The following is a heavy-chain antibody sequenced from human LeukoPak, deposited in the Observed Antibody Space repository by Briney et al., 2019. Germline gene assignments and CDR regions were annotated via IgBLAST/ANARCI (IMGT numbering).Heavy chain of an antibody. Sequence: GASVKVSCKASGYTFTSYGISWVRQAPGQGLEWMGWISAYNGNTNYAQKLQGRVTMTTDTSTSTAYMELRSLRSDDTAVYYCARDLRGSGSYYKLNWFDPWGQGTLVTVSS. V-gene: IGHV1-18*01. CDR2: ISAYNGNT. D-gene: IGHD3-10*01. CDR1: GYTFTSYG. CDR3: ARDLRGSGSYYKLNWFDP. J-gene: IGHJ5*02.